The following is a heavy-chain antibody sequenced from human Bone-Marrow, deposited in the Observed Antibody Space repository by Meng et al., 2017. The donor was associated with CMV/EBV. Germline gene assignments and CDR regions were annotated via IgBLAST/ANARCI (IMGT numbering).Heavy chain of an antibody. CDR2: IKQDGSEK. CDR1: GFTFSSYW. CDR3: ARDGRPYYDFWSGYYDYYYGMDV. Sequence: GGSLRLSCAASGFTFSSYWMSWVRQAPGKGLEWVANIKQDGSEKYYVDSVKGRFTISGDNAKNSLYLQMNSLRAEDTAVYYCARDGRPYYDFWSGYYDYYYGMDVWGQGTTVTVSS. V-gene: IGHV3-7*01. D-gene: IGHD3-3*01. J-gene: IGHJ6*02.